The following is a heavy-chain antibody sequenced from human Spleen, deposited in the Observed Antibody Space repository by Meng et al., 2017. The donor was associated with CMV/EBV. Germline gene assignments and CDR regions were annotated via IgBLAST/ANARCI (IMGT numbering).Heavy chain of an antibody. V-gene: IGHV3-53*01. D-gene: IGHD2-2*01. CDR3: ARVYCSSTSCPNLYYYYGMDV. CDR1: GGSFSGYY. Sequence: ETLSLTCAVYGGSFSGYYWSWIRQPPGKGLEWVSVIYSGGSTYYADSVKGRFTISRDNSKNTLYLQMNSLRAEDTAVYYCARVYCSSTSCPNLYYYYGMDVWGQGTTVTVSS. J-gene: IGHJ6*02. CDR2: IYSGGST.